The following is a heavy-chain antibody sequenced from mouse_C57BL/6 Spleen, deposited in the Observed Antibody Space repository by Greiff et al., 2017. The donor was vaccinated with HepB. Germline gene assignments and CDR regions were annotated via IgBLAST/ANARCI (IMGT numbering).Heavy chain of an antibody. CDR3: TRRLFIFDY. CDR1: GYTFTDYE. D-gene: IGHD1-2*01. V-gene: IGHV1-15*01. J-gene: IGHJ2*01. Sequence: VQLQQSGAELVRPGASVTLSCKASGYTFTDYEMHWVKQTPVHGLEWIGAIDPETGGTAYNQKFKGKAILTADKSSSTAYMELRSLTSEDSAVYYCTRRLFIFDYWGQGTTLTVSS. CDR2: IDPETGGT.